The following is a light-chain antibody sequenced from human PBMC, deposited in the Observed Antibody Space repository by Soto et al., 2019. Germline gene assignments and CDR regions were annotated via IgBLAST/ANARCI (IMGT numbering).Light chain of an antibody. Sequence: QSVLTQPPSVSGSPGQSVTIPCTGTSSDVGYYNRVSWYQQPPGTAPKLLIYEVSNRPSGVPDRFSGSKSGNTASLTISGLQAEDEADYYCSLYTSSTFYVFGTGTKVTVL. V-gene: IGLV2-18*01. CDR1: SSDVGYYNR. CDR2: EVS. J-gene: IGLJ1*01. CDR3: SLYTSSTFYV.